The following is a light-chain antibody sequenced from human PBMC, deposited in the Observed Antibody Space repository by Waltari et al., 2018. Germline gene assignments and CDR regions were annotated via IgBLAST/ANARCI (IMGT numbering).Light chain of an antibody. V-gene: IGLV3-19*01. CDR2: GKN. CDR3: NTRDMSGDVV. Sequence: GQSPVLLIYGKNNRPSGIPDRFSASSSGNTASLTITGARAEDEADYYCNTRDMSGDVVFGGGTKLTVL. J-gene: IGLJ2*01.